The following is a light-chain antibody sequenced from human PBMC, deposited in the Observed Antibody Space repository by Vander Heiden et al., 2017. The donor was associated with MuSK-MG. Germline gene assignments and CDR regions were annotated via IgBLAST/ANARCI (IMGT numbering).Light chain of an antibody. Sequence: SYELTQPPSVSVSPGQTASITCSGDKLGDKYACWYRQKPGQSPVLVIYQDSKRPSGIPGRFSGSNSGNTATLTISGTQAMDEADYYCQAWDSTVVFGGGTKLTVL. CDR1: KLGDKY. CDR2: QDS. V-gene: IGLV3-1*01. J-gene: IGLJ2*01. CDR3: QAWDSTVV.